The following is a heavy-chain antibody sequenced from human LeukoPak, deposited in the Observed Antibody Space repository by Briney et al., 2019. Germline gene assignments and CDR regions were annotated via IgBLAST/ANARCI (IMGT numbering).Heavy chain of an antibody. D-gene: IGHD3-10*01. J-gene: IGHJ4*02. CDR2: IIPIFGTA. CDR3: ARDPYGSGQFDY. V-gene: IGHV1-69*13. Sequence: ASVKVSCKASGGTFSSYAISWVRQAPGQGPEWMGGIIPIFGTANYAQKFQGRVTITADESTSTAYMELSRLRSDDTAVYYCARDPYGSGQFDYWGQGTLVTVSS. CDR1: GGTFSSYA.